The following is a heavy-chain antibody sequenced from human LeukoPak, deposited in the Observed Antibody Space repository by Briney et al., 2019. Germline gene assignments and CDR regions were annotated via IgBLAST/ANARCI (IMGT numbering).Heavy chain of an antibody. CDR2: ISYSGST. CDR3: ARDLSGKDAFDI. J-gene: IGHJ3*02. CDR1: GGSISSVDYY. V-gene: IGHV4-30-4*01. D-gene: IGHD3-3*01. Sequence: SETLSLTCTVSGGSISSVDYYWSWIRQPPGKGLEWIGYISYSGSTYYNPSLKSRVTLSVDTSKNQFSLKLSSVTAAGTAVYYCARDLSGKDAFDIWGQGTMVTVSS.